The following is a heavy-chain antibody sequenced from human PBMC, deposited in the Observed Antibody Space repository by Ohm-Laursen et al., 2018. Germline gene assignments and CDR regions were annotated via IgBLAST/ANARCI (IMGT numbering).Heavy chain of an antibody. V-gene: IGHV3-23*01. D-gene: IGHD3-3*01. CDR3: ARGSIRFLEWLSNFDY. J-gene: IGHJ4*02. CDR1: GFTFSDYY. CDR2: ISEDGRST. Sequence: SLRLSCAASGFTFSDYYMNWVRRAPGKGLEWVSAISEDGRSTFYANAVKGRFTISRDNSKNTMFLQMNSLRVEDTALYFCARGSIRFLEWLSNFDYWGQGTLVVVSS.